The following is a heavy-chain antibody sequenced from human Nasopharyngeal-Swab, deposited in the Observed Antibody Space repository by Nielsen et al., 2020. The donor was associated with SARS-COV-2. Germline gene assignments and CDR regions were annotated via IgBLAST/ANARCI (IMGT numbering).Heavy chain of an antibody. CDR2: INDYEDRL. Sequence: GESLKISCSASGFTFSIHAMHWVRQAPGKGLEYVSTINDYEDRLYYADSVKGRFTISRDNSKNTLYLQMSSLRPEDTAVYWCVKDLGGRYGFESWGQGTMVTVSS. CDR3: VKDLGGRYGFES. CDR1: GFTFSIHA. D-gene: IGHD3-16*01. V-gene: IGHV3-64D*06. J-gene: IGHJ3*02.